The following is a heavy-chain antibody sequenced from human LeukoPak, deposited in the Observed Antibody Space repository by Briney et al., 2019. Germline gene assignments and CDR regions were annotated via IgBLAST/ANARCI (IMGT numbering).Heavy chain of an antibody. D-gene: IGHD1-26*01. CDR1: GGSISSSSYY. V-gene: IGHV4-61*05. J-gene: IGHJ4*02. CDR3: AGSPVHWDRFNH. CDR2: LSYTGRT. Sequence: SETLSLTCSVSGGSISSSSYYWGWIRQTPGKGLEWLGYLSYTGRTNYNPSLNSRLTISVDTSKKQFSLKLKSVTSADTAVYFCAGSPVHWDRFNHWGQGTLVTVSS.